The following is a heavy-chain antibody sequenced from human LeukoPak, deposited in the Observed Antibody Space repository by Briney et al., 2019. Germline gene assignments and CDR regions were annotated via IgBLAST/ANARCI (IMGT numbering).Heavy chain of an antibody. V-gene: IGHV1-18*01. CDR2: ISAYNGNT. D-gene: IGHD3-10*01. CDR3: ARGALGSGSYYSIYYYYYYMDV. CDR1: GYTFTSYD. Sequence: ASVKVSCKASGYTFTSYDIDWVRQAPGQGLEWMGWISAYNGNTNYAQKLQGRVTMTTDTSTSTAYMELRSLRSDDTAVYYCARGALGSGSYYSIYYYYYYMDVWGKGTTVTISS. J-gene: IGHJ6*03.